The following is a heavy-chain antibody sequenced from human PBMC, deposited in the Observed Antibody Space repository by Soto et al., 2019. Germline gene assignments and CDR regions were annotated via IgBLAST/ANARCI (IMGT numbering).Heavy chain of an antibody. CDR3: ATPEAMDGFVFDY. Sequence: QVQLVQSGAEVKKPGSSVKVSCKASGGTCSSYAISWVRHAPGQGREWMGGIIPIFGTANYAQKFQGRVTITADESPTPASMELSSMRSEDTAVYYCATPEAMDGFVFDYWGQGTLVTVSS. V-gene: IGHV1-69*01. D-gene: IGHD5-18*01. CDR2: IIPIFGTA. CDR1: GGTCSSYA. J-gene: IGHJ4*02.